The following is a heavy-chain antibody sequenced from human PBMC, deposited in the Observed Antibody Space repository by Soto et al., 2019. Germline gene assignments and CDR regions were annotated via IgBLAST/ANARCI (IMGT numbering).Heavy chain of an antibody. CDR3: ARAPRYDFWSGYYTYYFDY. Sequence: SETLSLTCTVSGVSISSGDYYWSWIRQPPGKGLEWIGYIYYSGGTYYNPSLKSRVTISVDTSKNQFSLKLSSVTAADTAVYYCARAPRYDFWSGYYTYYFDYWGQGTLVTVSS. D-gene: IGHD3-3*01. CDR1: GVSISSGDYY. J-gene: IGHJ4*02. CDR2: IYYSGGT. V-gene: IGHV4-30-4*01.